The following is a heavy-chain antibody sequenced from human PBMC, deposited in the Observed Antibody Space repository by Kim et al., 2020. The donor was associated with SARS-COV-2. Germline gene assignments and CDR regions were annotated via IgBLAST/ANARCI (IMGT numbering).Heavy chain of an antibody. Sequence: GGSLRLSCAASGFIFNNFAMHWVRQTPGKGLEWVGVIWHDGTHKFYPDSVKGRFTISRDNSKNMLFLQMDSRGADDTSMYYCARDLSSGWADAYYFDYWGRGTLVTVSS. CDR1: GFIFNNFA. V-gene: IGHV3-33*01. D-gene: IGHD6-25*01. CDR2: IWHDGTHK. J-gene: IGHJ4*02. CDR3: ARDLSSGWADAYYFDY.